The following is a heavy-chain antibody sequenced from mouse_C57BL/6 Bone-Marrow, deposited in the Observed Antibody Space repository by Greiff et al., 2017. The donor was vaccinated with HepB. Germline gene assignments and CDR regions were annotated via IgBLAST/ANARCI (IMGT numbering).Heavy chain of an antibody. CDR1: GFTFISYA. CDR3: ARAVYYYGEGFAY. Sequence: EVKLVESGGGLVKPGGSLKLSCAASGFTFISYAMSWVRQTPEKRLEWVATISDGGSYTYYPDNVKGRFTISRDNAKNNLYLQMSHLKSEDTAMYYCARAVYYYGEGFAYWGQGTLVTVSA. CDR2: ISDGGSYT. D-gene: IGHD1-1*01. V-gene: IGHV5-4*03. J-gene: IGHJ3*01.